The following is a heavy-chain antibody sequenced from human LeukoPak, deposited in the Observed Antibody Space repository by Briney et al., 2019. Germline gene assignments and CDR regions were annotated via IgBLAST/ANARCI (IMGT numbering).Heavy chain of an antibody. CDR3: ARFREFLPFDY. Sequence: PGGSLRLSCAASGLTFSSYAMHWVRQAPGKGIERVAVISYDGSNKYYADSVKGRFTISRDNSKNTLYLQMNSLRAEDTAVYYCARFREFLPFDYWGQGTLVTVSS. D-gene: IGHD3-10*01. CDR2: ISYDGSNK. CDR1: GLTFSSYA. V-gene: IGHV3-30*01. J-gene: IGHJ4*02.